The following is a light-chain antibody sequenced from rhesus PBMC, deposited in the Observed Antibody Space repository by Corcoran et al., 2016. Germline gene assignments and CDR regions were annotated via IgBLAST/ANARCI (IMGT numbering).Light chain of an antibody. J-gene: IGKJ2*01. V-gene: IGKV1-21*01. CDR1: QGITND. CDR2: EAT. CDR3: QHYYSTPYS. Sequence: DIQMTQSPSSLSASVGDRVTITCRASQGITNDLAWYQQKPGKTPKLLNYEATSLQSGIPSRFRGSGSGTDFTLTISSLQPEDFATYYCQHYYSTPYSFGQGTKVEIK.